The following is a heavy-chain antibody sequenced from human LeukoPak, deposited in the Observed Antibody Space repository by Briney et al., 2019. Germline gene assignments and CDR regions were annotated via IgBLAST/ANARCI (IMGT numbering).Heavy chain of an antibody. CDR3: ARAKGFDY. CDR1: GFTFSSYW. Sequence: GGSLRLPCAAPGFTFSSYWMSWVRQAPGNGLEWVANIKQDGSEKYYVDSVKGRFTISRDNAKNSLYLQMNSLRAEDTAVYYCARAKGFDYWGQGTLVTVSS. J-gene: IGHJ4*02. CDR2: IKQDGSEK. V-gene: IGHV3-7*01.